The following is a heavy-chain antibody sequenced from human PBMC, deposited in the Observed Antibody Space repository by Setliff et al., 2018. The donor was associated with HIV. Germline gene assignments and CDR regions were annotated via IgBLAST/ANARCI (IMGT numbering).Heavy chain of an antibody. V-gene: IGHV4-59*11. Sequence: PSETLSLTCTVSGGSISSHYWSWIRQPPGKGLEWIGYIYYSGSTNYNPSLKSRVTISVDTSKNQFSLKLSSATAADTAVYYCARGFGSSWGGNYYYYYMDVWGKGTTVTVSS. CDR3: ARGFGSSWGGNYYYYYMDV. J-gene: IGHJ6*03. CDR2: IYYSGST. D-gene: IGHD6-13*01. CDR1: GGSISSHY.